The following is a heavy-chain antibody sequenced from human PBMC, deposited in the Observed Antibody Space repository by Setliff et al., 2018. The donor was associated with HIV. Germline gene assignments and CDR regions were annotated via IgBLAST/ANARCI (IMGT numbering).Heavy chain of an antibody. CDR1: GGSISSGSYY. J-gene: IGHJ4*02. CDR2: IHTSGST. D-gene: IGHD6-13*01. CDR3: ARLPDINSWPFDY. V-gene: IGHV4-61*09. Sequence: PSETLSLTCTVSGGSISSGSYYWSWTRQPAGKGLEWIGHIHTSGSTKYNPSLKSRVTMSVDRPNNHFSLRLTSVTAADTAVYYCARLPDINSWPFDYWARGTLVTVSS.